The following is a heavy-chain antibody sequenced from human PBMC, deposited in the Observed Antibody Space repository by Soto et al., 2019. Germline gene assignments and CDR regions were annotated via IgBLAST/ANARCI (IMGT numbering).Heavy chain of an antibody. CDR3: ARLRGPTELEVNWFDP. J-gene: IGHJ5*02. D-gene: IGHD1-1*01. V-gene: IGHV3-11*06. CDR1: GFTFSDYY. CDR2: ISSSSSYT. Sequence: QVQLVESGGGLVKPGGSLRLSCAASGFTFSDYYMSWIRQAPGKGLEWVSYISSSSSYTNYADSVKGRFTISRDNAKNSLYLQMNSLRAEDTAVYYCARLRGPTELEVNWFDPWGQGTLVTVSS.